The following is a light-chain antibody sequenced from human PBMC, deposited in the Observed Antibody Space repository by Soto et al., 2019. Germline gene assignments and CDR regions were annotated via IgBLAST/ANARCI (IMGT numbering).Light chain of an antibody. V-gene: IGKV3-11*01. Sequence: IVLAQAPATPSSSPGKRYTLSCTASQNISSYLIWYQQKHGQXHRXXIYDVSNRATGIPARFSGSGSGTDLTLTVGSLEPEDGEVYYCQQRSNWPRTFGQGTKVDIK. J-gene: IGKJ1*01. CDR3: QQRSNWPRT. CDR2: DVS. CDR1: QNISSY.